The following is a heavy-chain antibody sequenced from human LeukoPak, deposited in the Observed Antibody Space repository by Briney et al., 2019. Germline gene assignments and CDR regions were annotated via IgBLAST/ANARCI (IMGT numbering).Heavy chain of an antibody. D-gene: IGHD6-13*01. CDR1: GYTFTSYG. Sequence: ASVKVSCKASGYTFTSYGISWVRQAPGQGLEWMGGFDLEDGETIYARKFQGRVTMTEDTSTDTAYMELSSLRSEDTAVYYCATSRFVYSSSWYAHYWGQGTLVTVSS. J-gene: IGHJ4*02. V-gene: IGHV1-24*01. CDR3: ATSRFVYSSSWYAHY. CDR2: FDLEDGET.